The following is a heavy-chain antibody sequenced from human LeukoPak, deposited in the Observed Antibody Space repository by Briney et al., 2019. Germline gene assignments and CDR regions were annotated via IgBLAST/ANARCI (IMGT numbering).Heavy chain of an antibody. CDR2: IFGDGPGL. V-gene: IGHV3-21*06. CDR3: TREGGSTDAGF. J-gene: IGHJ4*02. D-gene: IGHD5/OR15-5a*01. Sequence: PGGSLRLSCEASGFSFSASSMNWVRQAPGKGLQWVSSIFGDGPGLYYADSVKGRFTISRDNGKNSVYLEMNSLRDDDTAVYYCTREGGSTDAGFWGQGTLVTVSS. CDR1: GFSFSASS.